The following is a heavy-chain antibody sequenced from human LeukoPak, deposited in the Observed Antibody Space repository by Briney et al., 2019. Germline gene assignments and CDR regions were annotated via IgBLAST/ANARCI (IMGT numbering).Heavy chain of an antibody. J-gene: IGHJ4*02. Sequence: GGSLRLSCAASGFTFSDYYMSWIRQAPGKGLEWLSYISSRGSTIYYTDSVKGRFTISRDNSKNTLYLQMNSLRAEDTAVYYCARRAGAYSHPYDYWGQGTLVTVSS. CDR1: GFTFSDYY. CDR2: ISSRGSTI. CDR3: ARRAGAYSHPYDY. D-gene: IGHD4/OR15-4a*01. V-gene: IGHV3-11*01.